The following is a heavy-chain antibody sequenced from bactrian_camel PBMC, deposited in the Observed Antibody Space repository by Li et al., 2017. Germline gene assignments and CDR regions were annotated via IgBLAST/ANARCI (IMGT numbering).Heavy chain of an antibody. CDR2: ILTHGAA. V-gene: IGHV3S55*01. CDR3: ATDEETTGWVQTGPETGYGY. D-gene: IGHD5*01. CDR1: GRTFEDPA. J-gene: IGHJ4*01. Sequence: VQLVESGGGAVQAGGSLRLSCTAVSGRTFEDPAMAWYRQAPGNECEFVSAILTHGAAYYADSVKGRFTISRDNAKNTLYLQMNSLKTEDAAVYYCATDEETTGWVQTGPETGYGYWGQGTQVTVS.